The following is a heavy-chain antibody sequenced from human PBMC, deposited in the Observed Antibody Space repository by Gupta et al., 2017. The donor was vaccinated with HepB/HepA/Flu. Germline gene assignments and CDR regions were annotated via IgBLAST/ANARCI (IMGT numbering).Heavy chain of an antibody. D-gene: IGHD1-1*01. CDR3: VSNNTGRAFDI. Sequence: EVQLLESGGGLVQPGGSLRLSCAASKFTFSRYAMTWVRLPPGKGLEWVSSISSHGFGTYYADSVKGRFTISRDNSQDTLFLHMNSLKVADTAMYYCVSNNTGRAFDIGGQGTMVTVSS. CDR2: ISSHGFGT. J-gene: IGHJ3*02. V-gene: IGHV3-23*01. CDR1: KFTFSRYA.